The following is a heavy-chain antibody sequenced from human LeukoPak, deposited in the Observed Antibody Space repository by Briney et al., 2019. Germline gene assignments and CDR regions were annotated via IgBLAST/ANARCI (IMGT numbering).Heavy chain of an antibody. CDR2: TSSHSTYI. V-gene: IGHV3-21*01. CDR3: ARGGYNYGVDC. Sequence: SGGSLRLSCAASGFTFSSYSMNWVRQAPGKGLEWVSSTSSHSTYIYYADSVKGRFTISRDNAKNSLYLQMNSLRVDDTAVYYCARGGYNYGVDCWGQGTLVTVSS. J-gene: IGHJ4*02. CDR1: GFTFSSYS. D-gene: IGHD5-18*01.